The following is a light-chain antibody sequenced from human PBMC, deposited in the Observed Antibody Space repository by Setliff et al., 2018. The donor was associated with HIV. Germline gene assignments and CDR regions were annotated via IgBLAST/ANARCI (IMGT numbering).Light chain of an antibody. CDR3: SSYTSSSPYV. Sequence: QSALTQPASVSGSPGQSITISCTGTSSDIGGYNFVSWYQHHPGKAPKLMIYEVTNRPSGASNRFSGSKSGNTASLTISGLQADDEADYYCSSYTSSSPYVFGTGTKVT. CDR1: SSDIGGYNF. CDR2: EVT. V-gene: IGLV2-14*01. J-gene: IGLJ1*01.